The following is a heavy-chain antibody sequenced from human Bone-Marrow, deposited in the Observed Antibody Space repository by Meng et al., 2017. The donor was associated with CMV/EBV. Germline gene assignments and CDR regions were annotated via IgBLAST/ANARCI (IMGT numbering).Heavy chain of an antibody. J-gene: IGHJ3*01. Sequence: GESLKISCTATGFNFGDSYISWIRQAPGKGLEWISYITPGGYSAYYADSVRGRFTISRDNAKNSLYLQMNSLRAEDTAVYYCARDFGPYYYDSSGYLPDWGQGTMVTVS. CDR1: GFNFGDSY. D-gene: IGHD3-22*01. CDR3: ARDFGPYYYDSSGYLPD. V-gene: IGHV3-11*04. CDR2: ITPGGYSA.